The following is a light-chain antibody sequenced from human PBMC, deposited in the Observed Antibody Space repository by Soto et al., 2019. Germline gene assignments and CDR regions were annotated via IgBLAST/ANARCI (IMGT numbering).Light chain of an antibody. CDR2: GTS. J-gene: IGKJ1*01. CDR1: QSVSSSY. V-gene: IGKV3-20*01. CDR3: HQYGGSPTWT. Sequence: EIVLTQSPGTLSLSPGERATLSCRASQSVSSSYLAWYQQKPGQAPRLLIYGTSSRATGIPDRFSGGGSGTDFSLTISRLEPDDVAVYYCHQYGGSPTWTFGQGTKVEIK.